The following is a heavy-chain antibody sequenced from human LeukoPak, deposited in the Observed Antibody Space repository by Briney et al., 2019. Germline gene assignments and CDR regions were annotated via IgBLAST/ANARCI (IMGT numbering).Heavy chain of an antibody. D-gene: IGHD1-26*01. CDR1: GYTFTGYY. V-gene: IGHV1-2*02. CDR3: ARASGSYWWFDY. Sequence: GASVKVSCKASGYTFTGYYLHWVRQAPGQGLEWMGCVNPNSGDTNYAQKFQGSVTMTRDTSISTVYMELSRLRSDDTAVYYCARASGSYWWFDYWGLGTLVTVSS. CDR2: VNPNSGDT. J-gene: IGHJ5*01.